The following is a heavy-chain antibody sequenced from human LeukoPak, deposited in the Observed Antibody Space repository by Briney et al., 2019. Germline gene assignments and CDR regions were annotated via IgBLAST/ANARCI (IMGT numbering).Heavy chain of an antibody. V-gene: IGHV1-18*01. Sequence: ASVKVSCKASGYTFTSYGISWVRQAPGQGLEWMGWISAYNGNTNYAQKLQGRVTMTTDTSTSTAYIELRSLRSDDTAVYYCARALVRSSIVGAIPGYWGQGTLVTVSS. CDR3: ARALVRSSIVGAIPGY. D-gene: IGHD1-26*01. J-gene: IGHJ4*02. CDR1: GYTFTSYG. CDR2: ISAYNGNT.